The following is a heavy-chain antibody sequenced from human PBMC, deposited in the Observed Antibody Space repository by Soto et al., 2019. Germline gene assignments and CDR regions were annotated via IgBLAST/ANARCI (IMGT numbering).Heavy chain of an antibody. CDR1: GFTFSSYG. D-gene: IGHD2-21*02. CDR2: VWCYGSNK. V-gene: IGHV3-33*01. J-gene: IGHJ4*02. CDR3: ARIMCGGDCYDFDY. Sequence: QVQLVESGGGVVQPGRSLRLSCAASGFTFSSYGMHWVRQAPGKGLEWVAAVWCYGSNKYYADSVKGRFTISRDNSKNALYLQMNSLRAEDTAVYFCARIMCGGDCYDFDYWGQGTLVTVSS.